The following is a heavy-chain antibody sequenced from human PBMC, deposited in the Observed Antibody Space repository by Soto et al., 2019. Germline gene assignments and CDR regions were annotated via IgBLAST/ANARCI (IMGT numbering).Heavy chain of an antibody. CDR2: INAGNGNT. V-gene: IGHV1-3*01. CDR1: GYTFTSYA. D-gene: IGHD3-10*01. CDR3: ARAWFGMPGDYYYGMDV. Sequence: GASVKVSCKASGYTFTSYAMHWVRQAPGQRLEWMGWINAGNGNTKYSQKFQGRVTITRDTSASTAYMELSSLRSEDTAVYYCARAWFGMPGDYYYGMDVWGQGTTVTVSS. J-gene: IGHJ6*02.